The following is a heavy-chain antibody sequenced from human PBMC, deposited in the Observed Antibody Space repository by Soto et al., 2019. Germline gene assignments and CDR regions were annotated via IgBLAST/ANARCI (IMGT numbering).Heavy chain of an antibody. CDR2: IYHSGST. V-gene: IGHV4-30-2*01. CDR3: ARAITDYYYGSGSYEAATFDY. CDR1: GGSISRGGYS. D-gene: IGHD3-10*01. J-gene: IGHJ4*02. Sequence: PSETLSLTCAVSGGSISRGGYSGSWIRQPPGKGLEWIGYIYHSGSTYYNPSLKSRVTISVDRSKNQFSLKLSSVTAADTAVYYCARAITDYYYGSGSYEAATFDYWGQGTLVTVSS.